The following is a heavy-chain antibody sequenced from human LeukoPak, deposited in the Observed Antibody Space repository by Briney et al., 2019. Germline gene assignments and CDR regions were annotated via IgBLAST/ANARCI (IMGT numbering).Heavy chain of an antibody. D-gene: IGHD1-26*01. CDR1: GYTFSSYW. CDR3: ARHTGIGSYYVDY. CDR2: IYPGDSDT. Sequence: GESLKISCQGSGYTFSSYWIGWVRQMPGKGLEWMGIIYPGDSDTRYSPSFQGQVTISADKSINTAYLQWSSLKASDTATYYCARHTGIGSYYVDYWGQGTLVTVPS. J-gene: IGHJ4*02. V-gene: IGHV5-51*01.